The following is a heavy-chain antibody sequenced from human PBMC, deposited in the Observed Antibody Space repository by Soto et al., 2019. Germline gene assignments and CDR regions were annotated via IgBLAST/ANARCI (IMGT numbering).Heavy chain of an antibody. CDR3: ARGRSSGWYFLDGMDV. V-gene: IGHV3-33*01. Sequence: QVQLVESGGGVVQPGRSLRLSCAASGFTFSSYGMHWVRQAPGKGLEWVAVIWYDGSNKYYADSVKGRFTISRDNSKNTLYLQMNSLRAEDTAVYYCARGRSSGWYFLDGMDVWGQGTTVTVSS. D-gene: IGHD6-19*01. CDR1: GFTFSSYG. J-gene: IGHJ6*02. CDR2: IWYDGSNK.